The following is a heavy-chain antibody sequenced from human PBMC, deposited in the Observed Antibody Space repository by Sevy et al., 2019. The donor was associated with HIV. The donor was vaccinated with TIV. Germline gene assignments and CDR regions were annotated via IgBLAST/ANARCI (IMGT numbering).Heavy chain of an antibody. CDR3: ARSKLGTYYYDSSGYYGEFDY. V-gene: IGHV4-59*01. D-gene: IGHD3-22*01. CDR1: GGPISSYY. J-gene: IGHJ4*02. CDR2: IYYSGST. Sequence: SETLSLTCTVSGGPISSYYWSWIRQPPGKGLEWIGYIYYSGSTNYNPSLKSRVTISVDTSKNQFSLKLSSVTAADTAVYYCARSKLGTYYYDSSGYYGEFDYWGQGTLVTVSS.